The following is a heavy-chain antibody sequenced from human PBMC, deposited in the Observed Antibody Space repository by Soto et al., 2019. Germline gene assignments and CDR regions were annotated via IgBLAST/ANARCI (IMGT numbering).Heavy chain of an antibody. V-gene: IGHV1-2*02. D-gene: IGHD1-26*01. CDR2: TNPNSGDT. Sequence: ASVKVSCKASGYTFTGYYVHWVRQAPGQGLEWMGWTNPNSGDTYLAQRFQGRVTMNRDTSIGTAYMELRGLTSDDTAEYYCAKGGAIVAAGTKVYLYNAMDVWGQGTTVTVS. CDR1: GYTFTGYY. CDR3: AKGGAIVAAGTKVYLYNAMDV. J-gene: IGHJ6*02.